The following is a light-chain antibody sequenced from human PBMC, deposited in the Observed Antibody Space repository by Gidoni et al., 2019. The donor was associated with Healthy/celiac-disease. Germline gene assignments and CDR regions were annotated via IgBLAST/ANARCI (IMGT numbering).Light chain of an antibody. Sequence: DIVLTQSPATLSLSPGERATLSCRASQSVSSYLAWYQQKPGQAPRLLIYDASNRATGIPARFSGSGSGTEFTLTISSLEPEDFAVYYCQQRSNWPLFGPXTKVDIK. CDR3: QQRSNWPL. CDR1: QSVSSY. J-gene: IGKJ3*01. V-gene: IGKV3-11*01. CDR2: DAS.